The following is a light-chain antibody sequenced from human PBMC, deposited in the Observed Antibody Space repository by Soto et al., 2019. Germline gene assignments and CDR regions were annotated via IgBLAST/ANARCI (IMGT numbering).Light chain of an antibody. CDR2: GNS. J-gene: IGLJ1*01. V-gene: IGLV1-40*01. CDR3: QAYDSSLSGYV. Sequence: QSVLTQPPSVSGAPGQRVTISCTGSTSNIGANYDVHWYQHLPGTAPKLLIYGNSNRPSGVPDRFSGSKSGTSASLAITGLQAEDEAEYYYQAYDSSLSGYVFGSGTKVTVL. CDR1: TSNIGANYD.